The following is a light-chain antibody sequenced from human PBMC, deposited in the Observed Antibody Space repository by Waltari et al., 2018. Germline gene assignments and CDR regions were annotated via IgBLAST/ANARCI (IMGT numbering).Light chain of an antibody. J-gene: IGLJ2*01. V-gene: IGLV1-44*01. Sequence: QSVLTQPPSASGTPGQTVTISCSGSNPNIGSKPVSWYQQLPGTDPKLLIYSNDRRPSGVPDRFSGSKSGTSASLAITGLQSEDEADYHCAAWDVRLNAVVFGGGTKLTVL. CDR1: NPNIGSKP. CDR2: SND. CDR3: AAWDVRLNAVV.